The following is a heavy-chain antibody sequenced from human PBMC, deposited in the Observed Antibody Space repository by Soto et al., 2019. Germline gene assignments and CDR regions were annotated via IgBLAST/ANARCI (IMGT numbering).Heavy chain of an antibody. Sequence: GGSLRLSCVASGFSFSANAMTWVRQAPGKGLEWVSSISSSSSYIYYADSVKGRFTISRDNAKNSLYLQMNSLRAEDKAVYYCASADSSGYYLLDYYGMDFWGQGTTVTVSS. J-gene: IGHJ6*02. CDR3: ASADSSGYYLLDYYGMDF. CDR2: ISSSSSYI. CDR1: GFSFSANA. D-gene: IGHD3-22*01. V-gene: IGHV3-21*01.